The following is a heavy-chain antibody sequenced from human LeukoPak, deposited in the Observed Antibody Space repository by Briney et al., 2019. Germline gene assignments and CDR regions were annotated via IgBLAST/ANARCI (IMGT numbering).Heavy chain of an antibody. J-gene: IGHJ4*02. D-gene: IGHD5-24*01. Sequence: SVKVSCKASGGSFSSYAISWVRQAPGQGLEWMGGIIPIFGTANYAQKFQGRVTITADESTSTAYMELSSLRSEDTAVYYCAREGAMATILFDYWGQGTLVTVSS. V-gene: IGHV1-69*01. CDR3: AREGAMATILFDY. CDR2: IIPIFGTA. CDR1: GGSFSSYA.